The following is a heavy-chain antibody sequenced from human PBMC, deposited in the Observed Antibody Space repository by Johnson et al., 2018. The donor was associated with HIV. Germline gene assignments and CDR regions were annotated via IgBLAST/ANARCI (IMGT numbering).Heavy chain of an antibody. CDR2: INQDGSEK. CDR3: ARDGYSSGWYGNDAFDI. CDR1: GFTFTNYW. D-gene: IGHD6-19*01. V-gene: IGHV3-7*01. Sequence: VQLVESGGGLVQPGGSLRLSCAASGFTFTNYWMSWVRQVPGKGLEWMANINQDGSEKYYVDSVKGRFTISRDNAKNSLYLQMNSLRAEDTAVYYCARDGYSSGWYGNDAFDIWGQGTMVTVSS. J-gene: IGHJ3*02.